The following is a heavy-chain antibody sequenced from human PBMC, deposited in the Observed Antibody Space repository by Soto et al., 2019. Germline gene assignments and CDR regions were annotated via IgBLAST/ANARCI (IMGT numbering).Heavy chain of an antibody. D-gene: IGHD3-3*01. Sequence: GGSLRLSCAASGFTFSNYAMSWVRQAPGKGLEWISTISGSGGSTYYADSVKGRFTISRDNSKNTLYLQMNSLRAEDTAVYYCAKGQSTYYDFWSRYYDWFDPWGQGTLVTVSS. CDR1: GFTFSNYA. V-gene: IGHV3-23*01. CDR2: ISGSGGST. J-gene: IGHJ5*02. CDR3: AKGQSTYYDFWSRYYDWFDP.